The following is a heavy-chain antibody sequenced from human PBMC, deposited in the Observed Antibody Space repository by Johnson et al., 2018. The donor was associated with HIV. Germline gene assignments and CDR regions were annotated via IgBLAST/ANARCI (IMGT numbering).Heavy chain of an antibody. Sequence: QVQLVESGGAVVQPGRSLRLSCAASGFTFNSHGMHWVRQAPGKGLEWVAFISYDESNNYYADSVKGRFTISRDNSKSTLYLQMNSLRAEDTAVYYCAREYYGSGSDAFDIWGQGTMVTVSS. CDR1: GFTFNSHG. V-gene: IGHV3-30*03. CDR2: ISYDESNN. J-gene: IGHJ3*02. D-gene: IGHD3-10*01. CDR3: AREYYGSGSDAFDI.